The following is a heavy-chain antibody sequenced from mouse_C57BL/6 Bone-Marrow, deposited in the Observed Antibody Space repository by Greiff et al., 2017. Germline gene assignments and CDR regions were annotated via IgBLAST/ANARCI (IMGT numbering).Heavy chain of an antibody. J-gene: IGHJ1*03. CDR2: IDPENGDT. V-gene: IGHV14-4*01. CDR1: GFNIKDDY. CDR3: TTGYYDV. Sequence: EVQRVESGAELVRPGASVKLSCTASGFNIKDDYMHWVKQRPEQGLEWIGWIDPENGDTEYASKFQGKATITADTSSNTAYLQLSSLTSEDTAVYYCTTGYYDVWGIGTTVTVSS.